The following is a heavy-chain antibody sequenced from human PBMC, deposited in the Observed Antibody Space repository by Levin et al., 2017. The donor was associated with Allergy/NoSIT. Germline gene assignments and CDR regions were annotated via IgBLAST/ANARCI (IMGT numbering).Heavy chain of an antibody. CDR2: FGAHNGNA. Sequence: VASVKVSCKTSGYTFTNNFISWVRQAPGQGPEWMGWFGAHNGNANYAHNYQGRVTMTADTATSTAYMELRSLRSDDTAVYYCAREDCSLGHCYFDYWGQGTLITVSS. D-gene: IGHD2-15*01. V-gene: IGHV1-18*01. J-gene: IGHJ4*02. CDR3: AREDCSLGHCYFDY. CDR1: GYTFTNNF.